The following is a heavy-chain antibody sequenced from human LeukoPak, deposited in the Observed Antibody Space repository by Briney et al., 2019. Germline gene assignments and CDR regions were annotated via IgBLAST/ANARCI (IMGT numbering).Heavy chain of an antibody. V-gene: IGHV3-23*01. CDR2: ISSSGGNT. J-gene: IGHJ4*02. CDR1: GFTLRSYA. D-gene: IGHD6-19*01. CDR3: AKPSSGYGSFDF. Sequence: GGSLRLSCAVSGFTLRSYAMSWVRQVPGKGLEWVSAISSSGGNTYYADSVKGRFTISRDNSKNTLYLQMNSLRAEDTAVYYCAKPSSGYGSFDFWGQGTLVTVSS.